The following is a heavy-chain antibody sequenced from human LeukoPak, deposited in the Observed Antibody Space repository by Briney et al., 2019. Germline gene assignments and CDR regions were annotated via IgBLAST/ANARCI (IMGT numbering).Heavy chain of an antibody. D-gene: IGHD6-19*01. CDR2: ISGSGGST. CDR1: GFTFSSYA. CDR3: AKDPSRWLVTNYFDY. V-gene: IGHV3-23*01. J-gene: IGHJ4*02. Sequence: PGGSLRLSCAASGFTFSSYAMSWVRQAPGEGLEWVSAISGSGGSTYYADSVKGRFTISRDNSKNTLYLQMNSLRAEDTAVYYCAKDPSRWLVTNYFDYWGQGTLVTVSS.